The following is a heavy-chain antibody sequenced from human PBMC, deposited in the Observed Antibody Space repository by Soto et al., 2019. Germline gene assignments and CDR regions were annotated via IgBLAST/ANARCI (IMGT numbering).Heavy chain of an antibody. V-gene: IGHV2-26*01. CDR2: IFSNDEK. D-gene: IGHD6-13*01. J-gene: IGHJ3*02. Sequence: QVTLKESGPVLVKPTEPLTLTCTVSGFSLSNARMGVSWIRQPPGKALEWLAHIFSNDEKSYSTSLKSRLTISKDTSKSQVVLTMTNMDPVDTATYYCARISPWISIAAAGLGAFDIWGQGTMVTVSS. CDR3: ARISPWISIAAAGLGAFDI. CDR1: GFSLSNARMG.